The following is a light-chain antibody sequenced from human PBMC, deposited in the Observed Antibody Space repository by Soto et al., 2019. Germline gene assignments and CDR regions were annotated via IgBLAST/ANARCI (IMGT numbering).Light chain of an antibody. CDR3: CSYAGGRTYV. V-gene: IGLV2-23*01. J-gene: IGLJ1*01. CDR1: SNDVGGYNL. Sequence: QSALTQPASVSGSPGQSIIISCSGSSNDVGGYNLVSWYQHHPDKAPKVIIYEGTKRPSGLSTRFSGSKSGNTASLTISGLQAEDEADYYCCSYAGGRTYVFGSGTKVTAL. CDR2: EGT.